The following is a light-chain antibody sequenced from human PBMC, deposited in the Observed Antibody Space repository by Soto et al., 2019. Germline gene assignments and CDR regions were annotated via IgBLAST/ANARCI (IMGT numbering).Light chain of an antibody. J-gene: IGKJ1*01. CDR1: QSISSY. V-gene: IGKV1-5*03. Sequence: DIQLTQSPSSLSASVVDRVTITCLASQSISSYLAWYQQKPGKAPKLLIYNASSLESGVPSRFSGSGSGTEFTLTISSLQPDDFATYYCQQYNSYPWTFGQGTKVDIK. CDR2: NAS. CDR3: QQYNSYPWT.